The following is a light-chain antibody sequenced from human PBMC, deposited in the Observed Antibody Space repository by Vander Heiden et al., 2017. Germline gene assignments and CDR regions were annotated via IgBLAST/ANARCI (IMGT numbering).Light chain of an antibody. CDR1: PSISRE. J-gene: IGKJ4*01. V-gene: IGKV3-15*01. Sequence: EVGMAQSPDPLSRSPGGTATLSCQASPSISRELGGYQQKPGQPPKLLIYETSDRAAGLPARFSGSGSGTEFTLKISSLQSEDFAVYSCQQYNYWPPSFGGGTKVEIK. CDR2: ETS. CDR3: QQYNYWPPS.